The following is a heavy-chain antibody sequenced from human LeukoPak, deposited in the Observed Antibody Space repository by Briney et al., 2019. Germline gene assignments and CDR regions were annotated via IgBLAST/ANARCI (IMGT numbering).Heavy chain of an antibody. CDR2: TYYRSKWYS. D-gene: IGHD1-26*01. V-gene: IGHV6-1*01. J-gene: IGHJ4*02. CDR1: GDSVSSNSAA. CDR3: ARIVGATVDY. Sequence: SQTLSLTCAISGDSVSSNSAAWNWIRQSPSRGLEWLGRTYYRSKWYSDYALSVKSRITINPDTSKNQFSLQLDSVTPDDTAMYYCARIVGATVDYWGQGTLVTVSS.